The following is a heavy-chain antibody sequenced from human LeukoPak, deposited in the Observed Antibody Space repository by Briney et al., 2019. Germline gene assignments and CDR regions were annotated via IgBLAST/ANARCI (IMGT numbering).Heavy chain of an antibody. V-gene: IGHV1-46*01. J-gene: IGHJ5*02. Sequence: ASVTVSCMASGYTFTIYYMHWVRQAPGQGREWMGIINPSGGSISYAQKFQGRVTMTTDTSTSTIYMELRSLTSEDTDVYYCARRLGASGTYAWFDPWGQGTLVTVYS. CDR2: INPSGGSI. CDR1: GYTFTIYY. D-gene: IGHD1-26*01. CDR3: ARRLGASGTYAWFDP.